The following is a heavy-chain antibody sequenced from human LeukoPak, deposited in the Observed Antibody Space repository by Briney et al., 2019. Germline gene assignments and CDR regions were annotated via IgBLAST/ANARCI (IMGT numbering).Heavy chain of an antibody. CDR2: INPNSGGT. J-gene: IGHJ4*02. CDR3: AREDCSSTSCYLVSGYFDY. D-gene: IGHD2-2*01. CDR1: GYTFTGYY. V-gene: IGHV1-2*02. Sequence: ASVKVSCKASGYTFTGYYMHWVRQAPGQGLEWMGWINPNSGGTDYAQESQGRVTMTRDTSISTAYMELSRLRSDDTAVYYCAREDCSSTSCYLVSGYFDYWGQGTLVTVSS.